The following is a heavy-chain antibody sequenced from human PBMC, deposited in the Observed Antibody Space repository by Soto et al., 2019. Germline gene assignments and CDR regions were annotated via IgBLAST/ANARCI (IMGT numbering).Heavy chain of an antibody. CDR1: GFTFSDYA. J-gene: IGHJ4*02. CDR3: AQVGGSYSTAIDY. V-gene: IGHV3-30-3*02. D-gene: IGHD1-26*01. CDR2: ISYDGTTK. Sequence: GGSLRLSCAASGFTFSDYAMHWVRQAPGKGLEWVTVISYDGTTKYYADSVKGRFTISRDNAKNSLYLQMSSLRDDDTAVYYCAQVGGSYSTAIDYWGQGTLVTVSS.